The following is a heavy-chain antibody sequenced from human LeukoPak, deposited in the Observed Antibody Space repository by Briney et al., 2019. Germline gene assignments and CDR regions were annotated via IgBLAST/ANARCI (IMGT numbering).Heavy chain of an antibody. V-gene: IGHV5-51*01. Sequence: GESLKISCKGSKYSFISYWIGWVRQMPGKGLEWMGIIYPGDSDTRYSPSFQGQVTISADKSISTAYLQWSSLKASDTAMYYCATFYGSGSYYNDNWFDPWGQGTLVTVSS. CDR3: ATFYGSGSYYNDNWFDP. CDR1: KYSFISYW. D-gene: IGHD3-10*01. J-gene: IGHJ5*02. CDR2: IYPGDSDT.